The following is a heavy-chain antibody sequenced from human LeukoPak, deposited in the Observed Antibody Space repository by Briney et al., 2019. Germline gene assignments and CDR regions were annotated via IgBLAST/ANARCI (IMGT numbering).Heavy chain of an antibody. CDR2: IYYSGST. Sequence: SGTLSLTCTVSGGSITSYYWSWIRQPPGKGLEWIGYIYYSGSTNYNPSLKSRVTISVDTSKNQFSLKLSSVTAADTAVYYCARLVEDSGSSPPRVCWYFDLWGRGTLVTVSS. CDR3: ARLVEDSGSSPPRVCWYFDL. J-gene: IGHJ2*01. V-gene: IGHV4-59*08. D-gene: IGHD1-26*01. CDR1: GGSITSYY.